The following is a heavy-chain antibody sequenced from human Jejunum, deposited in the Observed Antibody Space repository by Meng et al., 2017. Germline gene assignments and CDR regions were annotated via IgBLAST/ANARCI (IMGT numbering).Heavy chain of an antibody. CDR2: MDYSGIS. CDR3: ASCYSLGYYGLDV. V-gene: IGHV4-59*01. D-gene: IGHD2-2*02. CDR1: GGSIRSYY. J-gene: IGHJ6*02. Sequence: SETLSLTCTVSGGSIRSYYWNWIRQPPGKGLEWIGYMDYSGISNYNPSLKSRVTLSVDTSKNQFSLRLSSVTAADTAVYYWASCYSLGYYGLDVWGQGTAVTVSS.